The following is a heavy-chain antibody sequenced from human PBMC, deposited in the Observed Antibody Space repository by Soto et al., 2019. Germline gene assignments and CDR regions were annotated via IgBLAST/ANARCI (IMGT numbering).Heavy chain of an antibody. CDR2: IFYSGST. Sequence: SETLSLTCTVSGESISTGGYWSWVRLHPGKGLEWIGYIFYSGSTYYNPSPSLKSRVTMSVDTSKNQFSLNLSSVTAADTAVYFCTTTTGSGRLDYWGQGTLVTVSS. CDR1: GESISTGGY. D-gene: IGHD3-10*01. V-gene: IGHV4-31*03. CDR3: TTTTGSGRLDY. J-gene: IGHJ4*02.